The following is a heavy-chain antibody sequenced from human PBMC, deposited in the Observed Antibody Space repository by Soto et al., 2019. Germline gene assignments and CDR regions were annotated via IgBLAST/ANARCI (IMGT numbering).Heavy chain of an antibody. CDR2: INPSSGST. CDR3: ARAPGDGYCDY. D-gene: IGHD3-10*01. Sequence: GASVKVSCKASGYTFTSYYMHWVRQAPGQGLEWMGRINPSSGSTNYAQKLQGRVTMTTDTSTSTAYMELRSLRSDDTAVYYCARAPGDGYCDYWGQGTLVTVSS. V-gene: IGHV1-46*01. CDR1: GYTFTSYY. J-gene: IGHJ4*02.